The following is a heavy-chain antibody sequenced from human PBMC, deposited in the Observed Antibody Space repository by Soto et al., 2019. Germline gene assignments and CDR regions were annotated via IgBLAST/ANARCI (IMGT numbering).Heavy chain of an antibody. D-gene: IGHD1-1*01. CDR2: VSPKSGNT. CDR1: GYNFFDYG. V-gene: IGHV1-18*01. CDR3: VRGRTVSSIGPLLV. Sequence: QIQLVQSGAEVKKPGASEKVSCKASGYNFFDYGVSRVRQAPGQGLERMGWVSPKSGNTDYARKVQGRVTMTTDISTSTAYMELRGLISDDTGVYYCVRGRTVSSIGPLLVWGQGTLVSVSS. J-gene: IGHJ1*01.